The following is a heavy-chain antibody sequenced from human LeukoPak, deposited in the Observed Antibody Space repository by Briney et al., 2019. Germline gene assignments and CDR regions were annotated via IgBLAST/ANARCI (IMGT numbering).Heavy chain of an antibody. Sequence: PGGSLRLPCAASGFTFSSCAMNWVRQAPGKGLEWVSSISGSGASTYDADSVKGRFTISRDNSKNTLYLQMNSLRAEDTAIYYCAKDRYGDYSFDSWGQGTLVTVSS. D-gene: IGHD4-17*01. CDR1: GFTFSSCA. CDR3: AKDRYGDYSFDS. V-gene: IGHV3-23*01. CDR2: ISGSGAST. J-gene: IGHJ4*02.